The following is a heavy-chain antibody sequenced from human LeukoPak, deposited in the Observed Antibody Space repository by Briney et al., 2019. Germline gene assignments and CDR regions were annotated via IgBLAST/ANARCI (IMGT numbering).Heavy chain of an antibody. D-gene: IGHD1-1*01. Sequence: ASVTVSCKASGYTFTSYYMHWVRQAPGQGLEWMGIINPSGGSTSYAQKFQGRVTMTRDTSTSTVYMELSSLRSEDTAVYYCAREEGGTRSIDYWGQGTLVTVSS. CDR2: INPSGGST. CDR3: AREEGGTRSIDY. CDR1: GYTFTSYY. V-gene: IGHV1-46*01. J-gene: IGHJ4*02.